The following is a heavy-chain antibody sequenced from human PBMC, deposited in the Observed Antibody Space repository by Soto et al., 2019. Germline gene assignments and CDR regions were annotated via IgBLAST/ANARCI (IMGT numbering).Heavy chain of an antibody. V-gene: IGHV3-74*01. CDR2: INSDGSST. CDR1: GFTFSSYW. J-gene: IGHJ6*03. CDR3: ARGYCSGGSCYPSYYYYYMDV. Sequence: VQLVESGGGLVQPGGSLRLSCAASGFTFSSYWMHWVRQAPGKGLVWVSRINSDGSSTSYADSVKGRFTISRDNAKNTLYLQMNSLRAEDTAVYYCARGYCSGGSCYPSYYYYYMDVWGKGTTVTVSS. D-gene: IGHD2-15*01.